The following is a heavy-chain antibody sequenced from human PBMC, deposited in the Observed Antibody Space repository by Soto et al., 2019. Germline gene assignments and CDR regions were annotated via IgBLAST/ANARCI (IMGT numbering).Heavy chain of an antibody. Sequence: QVQLQESGPGLVKPSQTLSLTCAVSGGSISSGGYCWSWIRQHPGKGLEWIGCIIYSGSTSYSPSLRSRVTISVDSSKSQFSLNLSSVTAADTAVYYCARGVLIWGQGTLVTVSS. D-gene: IGHD3-9*01. CDR3: ARGVLI. J-gene: IGHJ4*02. CDR2: IIYSGST. V-gene: IGHV4-31*11. CDR1: GGSISSGGYC.